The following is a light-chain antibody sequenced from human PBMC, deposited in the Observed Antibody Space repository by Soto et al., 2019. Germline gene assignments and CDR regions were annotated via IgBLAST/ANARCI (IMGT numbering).Light chain of an antibody. J-gene: IGLJ1*01. Sequence: QSALTQPASVSGSPGQSITISCTGTSSDVGAYNYVSWYQQHPGKAPKLMIYDVSNGPSGVSNRFSGSKSGNTASLTISGLQAEDEADYYCSSYTSSSTYVFGTGTKLTVL. V-gene: IGLV2-14*01. CDR3: SSYTSSSTYV. CDR2: DVS. CDR1: SSDVGAYNY.